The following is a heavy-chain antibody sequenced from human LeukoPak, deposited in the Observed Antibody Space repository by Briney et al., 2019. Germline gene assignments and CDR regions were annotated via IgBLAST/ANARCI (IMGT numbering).Heavy chain of an antibody. CDR1: GGSFSGYY. CDR3: AKKHSSGWYAGWFDP. D-gene: IGHD6-19*01. Sequence: SETLSLTCAVYGGSFSGYYWSWIRQPPGKGLEWIGEINHSGSTNYNPSLKSRVTISVDTSKSQFSLKLSSVTAADTAVYYCAKKHSSGWYAGWFDPWGQGTLVTVSS. V-gene: IGHV4-34*01. CDR2: INHSGST. J-gene: IGHJ5*02.